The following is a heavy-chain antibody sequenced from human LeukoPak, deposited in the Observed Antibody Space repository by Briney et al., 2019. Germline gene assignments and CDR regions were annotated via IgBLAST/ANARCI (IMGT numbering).Heavy chain of an antibody. Sequence: SETLSLTCTVSGGSISSYYWSWIRQPPGKGPEWIGYIYYSGSTNYNPSLKSRVTISVDTSKNQFSLKLSSVTAADTAVYYCARLSSGWYVLFDYWGQGTLVTVSS. D-gene: IGHD6-19*01. CDR3: ARLSSGWYVLFDY. CDR1: GGSISSYY. CDR2: IYYSGST. J-gene: IGHJ4*02. V-gene: IGHV4-59*08.